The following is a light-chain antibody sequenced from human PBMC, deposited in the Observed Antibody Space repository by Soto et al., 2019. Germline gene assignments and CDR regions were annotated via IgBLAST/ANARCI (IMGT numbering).Light chain of an antibody. CDR3: AAWDDSLGAVV. CDR2: NNN. J-gene: IGLJ2*01. CDR1: RSDIGSNS. Sequence: QSVLTQPPSASGTPGQTVIISCSGSRSDIGSNSVNWYQHLPGTAPKLLIYNNNQRPSGVPDRFSGSKSGTSASLAISGLQSEDEADYYCAAWDDSLGAVVFGGGTKVTVL. V-gene: IGLV1-44*01.